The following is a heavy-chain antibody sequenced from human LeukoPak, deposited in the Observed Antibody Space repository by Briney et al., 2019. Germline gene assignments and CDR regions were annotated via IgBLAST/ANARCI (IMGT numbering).Heavy chain of an antibody. Sequence: SVKVSCKASGGTFSSYAISWVRQAPGQGLEWMGGIIPIFGTANYAQKFQGRVTITADESTSTAYMELSSLRSEDTAVYYCARRGSYDSSGYFAFDIWGQGTMVTVSS. CDR1: GGTFSSYA. J-gene: IGHJ3*02. CDR3: ARRGSYDSSGYFAFDI. D-gene: IGHD3-22*01. V-gene: IGHV1-69*13. CDR2: IIPIFGTA.